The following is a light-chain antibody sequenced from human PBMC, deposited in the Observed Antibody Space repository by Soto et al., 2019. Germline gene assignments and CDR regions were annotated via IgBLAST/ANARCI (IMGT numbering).Light chain of an antibody. V-gene: IGKV3-15*01. Sequence: EIVMTQSPVTLSVSPGERATLSCRASQSISNDLAWYQQKPSQPPRLLIYGASTRATGIPARFSGSGSGTEFTLTISSLQSEDFAVYYCQQYNNWPPRTFGQGTKLEIK. CDR3: QQYNNWPPRT. J-gene: IGKJ2*01. CDR1: QSISND. CDR2: GAS.